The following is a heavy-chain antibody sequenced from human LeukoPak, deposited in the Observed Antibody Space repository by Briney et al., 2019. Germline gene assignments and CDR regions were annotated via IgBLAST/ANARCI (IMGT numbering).Heavy chain of an antibody. D-gene: IGHD6-25*01. CDR3: ARPRSPGAALGY. CDR1: GGSFLCYY. V-gene: IGHV4-34*01. J-gene: IGHJ4*02. CDR2: INHSGST. Sequence: SETLSLTCAVLGGSFLCYYWSGIRQPPGAWLEWIGEINHSGSTNYNPSLKSRVTISVDASKNQFSLKLSSVTAADTAVYYCARPRSPGAALGYWGQGTLVTVSS.